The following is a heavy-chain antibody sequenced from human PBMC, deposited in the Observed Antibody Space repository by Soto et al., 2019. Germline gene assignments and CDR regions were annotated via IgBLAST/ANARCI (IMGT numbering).Heavy chain of an antibody. Sequence: ASVKVSCQASGSTVTGYDIHWVRQANRQGLEWMGWMNPNTGYTANAQKFQGRVTMTRNISISTVYMELSSLSSEDTAMYYCARHRTSGYYDSSGYPNGDAFDIWGQGTMVTVSS. D-gene: IGHD3-22*01. J-gene: IGHJ3*02. CDR3: ARHRTSGYYDSSGYPNGDAFDI. CDR1: GSTVTGYD. CDR2: MNPNTGYT. V-gene: IGHV1-8*01.